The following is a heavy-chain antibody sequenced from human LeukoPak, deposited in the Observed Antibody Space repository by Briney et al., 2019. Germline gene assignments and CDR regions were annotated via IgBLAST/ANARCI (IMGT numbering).Heavy chain of an antibody. D-gene: IGHD2-8*01. CDR1: GGSISSYY. CDR2: IYYSGST. CDR3: ARVPSSGGVFDI. Sequence: SETLSLTCTVSGGSISSYYWSWIRQPPGKGLEWIGYIYYSGSTNYNPSLKSRVTISVDTSKNQFSLKLSSVTAADTAVYYCARVPSSGGVFDIWGQGTMVTVSS. V-gene: IGHV4-59*01. J-gene: IGHJ3*02.